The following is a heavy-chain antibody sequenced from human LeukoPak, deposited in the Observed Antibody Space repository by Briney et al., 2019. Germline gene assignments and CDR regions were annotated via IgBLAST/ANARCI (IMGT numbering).Heavy chain of an antibody. V-gene: IGHV4-38-2*02. Sequence: SETLSLTCTVSDYSISSSYYWGWIRQPPGKGLEWIGSIYHSGSTYYNPSLKSRVTISVDTSKNQFSLKLSSVTAADTAVYYCARDQYGSSGFVDYWGQGTLVTVSS. D-gene: IGHD3-22*01. CDR3: ARDQYGSSGFVDY. CDR1: DYSISSSYY. CDR2: IYHSGST. J-gene: IGHJ4*02.